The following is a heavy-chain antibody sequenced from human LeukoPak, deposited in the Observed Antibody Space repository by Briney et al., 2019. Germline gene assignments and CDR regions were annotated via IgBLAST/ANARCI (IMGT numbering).Heavy chain of an antibody. CDR1: GFTFSSYA. CDR2: ISYDGSNK. V-gene: IGHV3-30-3*01. Sequence: WGSLRLSCAASGFTFSSYAMHWVRQAPGKGLEWVAVISYDGSNKYYADSVKGRFTISRDNSKNTLYLQMNSLRAEDTAVYYCARGEGLGTTNGGYYFAYWGQGSLVIVCS. CDR3: ARGEGLGTTNGGYYFAY. J-gene: IGHJ4*02. D-gene: IGHD1-26*01.